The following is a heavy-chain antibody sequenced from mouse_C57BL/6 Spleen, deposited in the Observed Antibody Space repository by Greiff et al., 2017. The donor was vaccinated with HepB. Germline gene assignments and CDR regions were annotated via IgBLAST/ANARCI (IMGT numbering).Heavy chain of an antibody. CDR3: ARREYDHFDY. Sequence: EVHLVESGPELVKPGASVKISCKASGYSFTGYYMNWVKQSPEKSLEWIGEINPSTGGTTYNQKFKAKATLTVDKSSSTAYMQLKSLTSEDSAVYYCARREYDHFDYWGQGTTLTVSS. CDR2: INPSTGGT. CDR1: GYSFTGYY. V-gene: IGHV1-42*01. J-gene: IGHJ2*01. D-gene: IGHD2-4*01.